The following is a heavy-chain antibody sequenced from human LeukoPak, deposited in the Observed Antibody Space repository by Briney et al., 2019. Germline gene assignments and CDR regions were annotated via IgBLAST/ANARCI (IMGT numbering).Heavy chain of an antibody. J-gene: IGHJ5*02. CDR2: IYTSGST. Sequence: SETLSLTCTVSGGSISSYYWSWIRQPAGKGLEWIGRIYTSGSTSYNPSLKSRVTISVDASKNQFSLELNSVTTADTAVYYCARGGNSGAQCWFDPWGGGTLVSVP. CDR1: GGSISSYY. CDR3: ARGGNSGAQCWFDP. V-gene: IGHV4-4*07. D-gene: IGHD4-23*01.